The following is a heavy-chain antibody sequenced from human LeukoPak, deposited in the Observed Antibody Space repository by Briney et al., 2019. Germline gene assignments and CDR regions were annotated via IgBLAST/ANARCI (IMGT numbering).Heavy chain of an antibody. D-gene: IGHD5-18*01. CDR2: IYYSGST. V-gene: IGHV4-59*01. J-gene: IGHJ4*02. CDR1: GGSISSYF. CDR3: ARVGGYNYGYAFDY. Sequence: SETLSLTCTVSGGSISSYFWSWIRQPPGKGLEWIGYIYYSGSTNYNPSLKSRVTISVDTSKNQFSLKLSSVTAADTAVYYCARVGGYNYGYAFDYWGQGTLVTVSS.